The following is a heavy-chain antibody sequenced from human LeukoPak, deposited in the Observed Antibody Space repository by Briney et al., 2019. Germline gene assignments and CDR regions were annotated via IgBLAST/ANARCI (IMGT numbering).Heavy chain of an antibody. V-gene: IGHV3-64D*06. CDR2: ISSNGGST. CDR3: VKEGIPGYSSSWYGVDY. CDR1: GLTFSSYA. Sequence: PGGSLRLSCSASGLTFSSYAMHWVRQAPGKGLEYVSAISSNGGSTYYADSVKGRFTISRDNSKNTLYLQMSSLRAEDTAVYYCVKEGIPGYSSSWYGVDYWGQGTLVTVSS. D-gene: IGHD6-13*01. J-gene: IGHJ4*02.